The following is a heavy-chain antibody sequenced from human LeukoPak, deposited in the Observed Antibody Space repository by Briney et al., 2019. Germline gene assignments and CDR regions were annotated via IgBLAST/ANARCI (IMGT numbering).Heavy chain of an antibody. V-gene: IGHV3-49*03. D-gene: IGHD3-3*01. CDR3: TSGPGYDFRSGYYGY. Sequence: GGSLRLSCTASGFTFGDYAMSWFRQAPGKGLEWVGFIRSKAYGGTTEYAASVKGRSTISRDDSKSIAYLQMNSLKTEDTAVYYCTSGPGYDFRSGYYGYWGQGTLVTVSS. J-gene: IGHJ4*02. CDR2: IRSKAYGGTT. CDR1: GFTFGDYA.